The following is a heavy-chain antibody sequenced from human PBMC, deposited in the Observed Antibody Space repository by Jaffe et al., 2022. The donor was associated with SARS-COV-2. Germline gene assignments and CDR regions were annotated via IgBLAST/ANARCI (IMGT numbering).Heavy chain of an antibody. V-gene: IGHV1-3*04. J-gene: IGHJ4*02. CDR1: GYTFTSFA. CDR2: INTDNGST. D-gene: IGHD1-7*01. Sequence: QVQLVQSVTEVKKPGASVKVSCKASGYTFTSFAIHWVRQARGQRPEWLAWINTDNGSTKYSHRLQARVTVTRDTSASTAYLELSGLTSEDTAVYYCARGTQLELRDWGQGTLLTVSS. CDR3: ARGTQLELRD.